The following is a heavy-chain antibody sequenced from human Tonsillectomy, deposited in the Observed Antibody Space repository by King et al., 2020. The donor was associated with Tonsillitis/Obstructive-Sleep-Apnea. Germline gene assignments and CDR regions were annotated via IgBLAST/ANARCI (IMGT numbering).Heavy chain of an antibody. CDR2: INASSGYT. Sequence: QLVQSGAVVKKPGASVKVSCKASKYTFSTYSIHWVRQAPGQRLEWMGLINASSGYTKYSQKFQGRFTITRDTSASTAYMEVSSLRSEDTAVDYCARGYGDPLGWFDPWGQGTLVTVSS. CDR3: ARGYGDPLGWFDP. D-gene: IGHD4-17*01. V-gene: IGHV1-3*01. J-gene: IGHJ5*02. CDR1: KYTFSTYS.